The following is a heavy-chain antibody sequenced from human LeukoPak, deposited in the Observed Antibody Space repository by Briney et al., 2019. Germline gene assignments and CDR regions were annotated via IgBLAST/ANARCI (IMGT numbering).Heavy chain of an antibody. J-gene: IGHJ4*02. Sequence: SETLSLTCTVSGGSISSYYWSWIRQPPGKGLEWIGYIYYSGSTNYNPSLKSRVTISVDTSKNQFSLKLSSVTAADTAVYYCARQGVAGTNYFDYWGQGTLVTVSS. CDR2: IYYSGST. CDR3: ARQGVAGTNYFDY. D-gene: IGHD6-19*01. CDR1: GGSISSYY. V-gene: IGHV4-59*08.